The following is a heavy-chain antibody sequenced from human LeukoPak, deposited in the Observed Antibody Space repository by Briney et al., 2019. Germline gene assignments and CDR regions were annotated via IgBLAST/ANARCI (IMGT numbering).Heavy chain of an antibody. J-gene: IGHJ6*03. Sequence: ASVKVSCKASGYTFTSYAMNWVRQAPGQGLEWMGWINTNTGNPTYAQGFTGRFVFSLDTSVSTAYLQISSLKAEDTAVYYCARGPYSYGYYFGTSSYHYYHMDVWGKGTTVTVSS. CDR1: GYTFTSYA. D-gene: IGHD5-18*01. CDR2: INTNTGNP. V-gene: IGHV7-4-1*02. CDR3: ARGPYSYGYYFGTSSYHYYHMDV.